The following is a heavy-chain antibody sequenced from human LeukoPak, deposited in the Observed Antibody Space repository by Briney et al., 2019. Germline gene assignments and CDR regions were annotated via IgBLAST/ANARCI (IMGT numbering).Heavy chain of an antibody. CDR3: ARGGYCSGTTCSYYYYHYMDV. J-gene: IGHJ6*03. CDR1: GGSISRYY. CDR2: IYTSGSS. Sequence: SETLSLSCTVSGGSISRYYWTWIRQPAGKGLEWIGRIYTSGSSNYSPSLKSRVTMSVDTSKNQFSLKLSSVTAADTAVYYCARGGYCSGTTCSYYYYHYMDVWGKGTTVTVSS. D-gene: IGHD2-2*01. V-gene: IGHV4-4*07.